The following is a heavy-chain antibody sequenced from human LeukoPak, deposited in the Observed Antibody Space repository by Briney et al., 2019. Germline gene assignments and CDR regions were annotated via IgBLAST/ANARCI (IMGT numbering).Heavy chain of an antibody. V-gene: IGHV4-38-2*02. Sequence: SETLSLTCTVSGYSISSGYYWGWIRQPPGKGLEWIGSIYHSGSAYYNPSLKSRVTISVDTSKNQFSLKLSSVTAADTAVYYCARCAVAALFDYWGQGTLVTVSS. D-gene: IGHD6-19*01. CDR3: ARCAVAALFDY. CDR1: GYSISSGYY. CDR2: IYHSGSA. J-gene: IGHJ4*02.